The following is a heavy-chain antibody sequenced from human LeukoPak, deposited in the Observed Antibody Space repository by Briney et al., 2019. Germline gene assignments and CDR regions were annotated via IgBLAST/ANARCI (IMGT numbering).Heavy chain of an antibody. CDR1: GGSISSYY. J-gene: IGHJ5*02. D-gene: IGHD2-2*01. CDR2: IYYSGST. CDR3: ARHQLDYCSSTSCYAGKVAWFDP. Sequence: PLETLSLTCTVSGGSISSYYWSWIRQPPGKGLEWIGYIYYSGSTNYNPSLKSRVTISVDTSKNQFSLKLSSVTAADTAVYYCARHQLDYCSSTSCYAGKVAWFDPWGQGTLVTVSS. V-gene: IGHV4-59*08.